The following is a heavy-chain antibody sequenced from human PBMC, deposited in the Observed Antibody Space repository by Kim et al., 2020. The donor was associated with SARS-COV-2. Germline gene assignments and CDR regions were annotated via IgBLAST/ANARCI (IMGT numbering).Heavy chain of an antibody. V-gene: IGHV1-2*02. CDR3: ARGVGLEYSSSRWFDP. J-gene: IGHJ5*02. CDR2: INPNSGGT. D-gene: IGHD6-6*01. CDR1: GYTFTGYY. Sequence: ASVKVSCKASGYTFTGYYMHWVRQAPGQGLEWMGWINPNSGGTNYAQKFQGRVTMTRDTSISTAYMELSRLRSDDTAVYYCARGVGLEYSSSRWFDPWGQGTLVTVSS.